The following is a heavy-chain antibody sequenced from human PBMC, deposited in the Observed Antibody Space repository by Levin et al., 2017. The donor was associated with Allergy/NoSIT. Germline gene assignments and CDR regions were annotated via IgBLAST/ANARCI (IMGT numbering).Heavy chain of an antibody. CDR3: AKVVVIHSSGWYYFDY. V-gene: IGHV3-30*18. D-gene: IGHD6-19*01. CDR2: ISYDGSNK. J-gene: IGHJ4*02. CDR1: GFTFSSYG. Sequence: GGSLRLSCAASGFTFSSYGMHWVRQAPGKGLEWVAVISYDGSNKYYADSVKGRFTISRDNSKNTLYLQMNSLRAEDTAVYYCAKVVVIHSSGWYYFDYWGQGTLVTVPS.